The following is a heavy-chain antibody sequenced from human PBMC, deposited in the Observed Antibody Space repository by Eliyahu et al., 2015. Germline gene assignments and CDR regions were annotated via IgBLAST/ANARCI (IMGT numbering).Heavy chain of an antibody. CDR1: GASAGSSSYY. V-gene: IGHV4-39*01. Sequence: QLQLQESGPGLVKPSETLSLTCTVSGASAGSSSYYWAWIRQPPGKGPGWVATLYFSGVSHSSPSLQSRVNISVDTSASQLSLRLASVTAADTAVYYCARRTVVFFGGTSDDKWGQGTLVTVSA. CDR2: LYFSGVS. CDR3: ARRTVVFFGGTSDDK. D-gene: IGHD3-3*01. J-gene: IGHJ4*02.